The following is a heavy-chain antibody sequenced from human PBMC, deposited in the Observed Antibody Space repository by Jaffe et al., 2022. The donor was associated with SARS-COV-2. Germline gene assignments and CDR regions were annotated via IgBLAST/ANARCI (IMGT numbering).Heavy chain of an antibody. Sequence: QVQLVQSGAEVKKPGASVKVSCKASGYTFTGYYMHWVRQAPGQGLEWMGWINPNSGGTNYAQKFQGRVTMTRDTSISTAYMELSRLRSDDTAVYYCARPNRAYYDSSGYYYYYGMDVWGQGTTVTVSS. V-gene: IGHV1-2*02. D-gene: IGHD3-22*01. CDR2: INPNSGGT. CDR3: ARPNRAYYDSSGYYYYYGMDV. J-gene: IGHJ6*02. CDR1: GYTFTGYY.